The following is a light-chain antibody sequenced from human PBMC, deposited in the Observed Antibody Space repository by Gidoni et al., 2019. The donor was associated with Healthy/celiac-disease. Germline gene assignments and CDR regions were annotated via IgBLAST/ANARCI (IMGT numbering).Light chain of an antibody. CDR2: DAS. CDR3: QQRSNWPLLT. Sequence: EIVLTQSPATLSLSPGDRATLSCRASQSVSSYLAWYQQKPGQAPRLLIYDASNRATGSPARFSGSGSGTDFTLTISSLEPEDFAVYYCQQRSNWPLLTFGGGTKVEIK. CDR1: QSVSSY. J-gene: IGKJ4*01. V-gene: IGKV3-11*01.